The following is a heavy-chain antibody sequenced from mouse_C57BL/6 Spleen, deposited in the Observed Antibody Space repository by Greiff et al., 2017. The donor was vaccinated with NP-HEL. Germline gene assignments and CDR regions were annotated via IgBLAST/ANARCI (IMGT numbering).Heavy chain of an antibody. CDR1: GFTFSNYW. CDR2: IRLKSDNYAT. J-gene: IGHJ3*01. CDR3: TRRDYDVFAY. V-gene: IGHV6-3*01. Sequence: EVQLQESGGGLVQPGGSMKLSCVASGFTFSNYWMNWVRQSPEKGLEWVAQIRLKSDNYATHYAASVKGRFTISRDDSKSSVYLKMNNLRAEDTGIYYCTRRDYDVFAYWGQGTLVTVSA. D-gene: IGHD2-4*01.